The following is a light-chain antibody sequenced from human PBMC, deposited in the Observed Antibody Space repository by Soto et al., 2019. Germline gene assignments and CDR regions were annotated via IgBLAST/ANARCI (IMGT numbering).Light chain of an antibody. CDR3: QQYGSSPLIT. J-gene: IGKJ5*01. Sequence: EIVLTQSPGTLSLSPGGRATLSCRASQSLSSSYLAWYQQKPGQAPRLLIYGAFSRATGIPDRFSGSGSGTDFTLTISRLEPEDFAVYYCQQYGSSPLITFGQGTRLEIK. CDR1: QSLSSSY. CDR2: GAF. V-gene: IGKV3-20*01.